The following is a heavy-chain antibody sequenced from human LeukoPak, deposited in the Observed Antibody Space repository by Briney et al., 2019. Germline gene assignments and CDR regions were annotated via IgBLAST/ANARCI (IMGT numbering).Heavy chain of an antibody. D-gene: IGHD6-6*01. CDR2: IYYSGST. J-gene: IGHJ4*02. Sequence: SETLSLTCTVSGGSISSSSYYWGWIRQPPGKGLEWIGSIYYSGSTYYNPSLKSRVTISVDTSKNQFSLKLSSVTAADTAVYYCARLDSSSNLLDYWGQGTLVTVSS. CDR3: ARLDSSSNLLDY. CDR1: GGSISSSSYY. V-gene: IGHV4-39*01.